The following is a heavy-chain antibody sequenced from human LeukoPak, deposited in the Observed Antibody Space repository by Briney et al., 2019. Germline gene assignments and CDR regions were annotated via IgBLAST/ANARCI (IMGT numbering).Heavy chain of an antibody. V-gene: IGHV4-39*02. CDR3: ARDVGRYYGSGSTGHHYYYYYMDV. Sequence: PSETLSLTCTVSGGSISSSSYYWGWIRQPPGKGLEWIGSIYYSGSTYYNPSLKSRVTISVDTSKNQFSLKLSSVTAADTAVYYCARDVGRYYGSGSTGHHYYYYYMDVWGKGTTVTVSS. CDR1: GGSISSSSYY. D-gene: IGHD3-10*01. J-gene: IGHJ6*03. CDR2: IYYSGST.